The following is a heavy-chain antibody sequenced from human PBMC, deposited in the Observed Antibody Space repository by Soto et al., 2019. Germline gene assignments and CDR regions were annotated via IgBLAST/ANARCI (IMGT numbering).Heavy chain of an antibody. CDR1: GFTFSSYG. J-gene: IGHJ6*02. V-gene: IGHV3-30*18. Sequence: QVQLVESGGGVVQPGRSLRLSCAASGFTFSSYGMHWVRQAPGKGLEWVAVISYDGSNKYYADSVKGRFTISRDNSKNTLYLQMNSLRAEDTAVYYCAKDSKVAWIQGENYYGMDVWGQGTTVTVSS. CDR3: AKDSKVAWIQGENYYGMDV. D-gene: IGHD5-18*01. CDR2: ISYDGSNK.